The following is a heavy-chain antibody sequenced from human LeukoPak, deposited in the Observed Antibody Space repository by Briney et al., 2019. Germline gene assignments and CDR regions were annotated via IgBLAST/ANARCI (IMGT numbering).Heavy chain of an antibody. V-gene: IGHV1-18*01. Sequence: ASVKVSCKASGYTFTSYGISWVRQAPGQGLEWMGWISAYNGNTNYAQKLQGRVTMTTDTSTSTAYMELRSLRSDDTAVYYCATAHSLYSSSPFDPWGQGTLVTVSS. J-gene: IGHJ5*02. D-gene: IGHD6-13*01. CDR3: ATAHSLYSSSPFDP. CDR2: ISAYNGNT. CDR1: GYTFTSYG.